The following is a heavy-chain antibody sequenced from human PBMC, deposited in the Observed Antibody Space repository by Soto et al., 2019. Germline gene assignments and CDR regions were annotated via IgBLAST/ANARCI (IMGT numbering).Heavy chain of an antibody. V-gene: IGHV4-59*08. CDR3: AGSSRFLEWLSDY. J-gene: IGHJ4*02. CDR2: IYYSGST. D-gene: IGHD3-3*01. CDR1: GGSISSYY. Sequence: SETLSLTCTVSGGSISSYYWSWIRQPPGKGLEWIGYIYYSGSTNYNPSLKSRVTISVDTSKNQFSLKLSSVTAADTAVYYCAGSSRFLEWLSDYWGQGTLVTVSS.